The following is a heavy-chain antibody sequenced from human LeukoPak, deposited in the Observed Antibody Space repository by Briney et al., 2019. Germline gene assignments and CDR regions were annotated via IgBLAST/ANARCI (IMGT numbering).Heavy chain of an antibody. CDR2: VNPNKGNT. Sequence: ASVKVSCKASGYTFTRYDINWVRQATGQGLEWVGWVNPNKGNTDYAQKFQGRVTMTRNTSISTAYMELSSLRSEDTAVYYCASVYSYGYLGYWGQGTLVTVSS. CDR1: GYTFTRYD. V-gene: IGHV1-8*01. J-gene: IGHJ4*02. D-gene: IGHD5-18*01. CDR3: ASVYSYGYLGY.